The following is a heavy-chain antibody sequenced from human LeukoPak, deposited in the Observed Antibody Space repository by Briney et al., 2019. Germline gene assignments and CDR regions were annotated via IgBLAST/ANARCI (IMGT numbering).Heavy chain of an antibody. CDR2: IYYSGST. CDR1: GGSISSSSYY. V-gene: IGHV4-39*07. D-gene: IGHD5-24*01. CDR3: ARDEMPAGDAFDI. J-gene: IGHJ3*02. Sequence: SETLSLTCTVSGGSISSSSYYWGWIRQPPGKGLEWIGSIYYSGSTNYNPSLKSRVTMSVDTSKNQFSLKLSSVTAADTAVYYCARDEMPAGDAFDIWGQGTMVTVSS.